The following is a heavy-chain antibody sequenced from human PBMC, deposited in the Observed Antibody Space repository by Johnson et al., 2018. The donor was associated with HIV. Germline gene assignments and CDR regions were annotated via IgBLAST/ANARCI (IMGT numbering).Heavy chain of an antibody. V-gene: IGHV3-13*01. Sequence: MHLVESGGGLVQPGGSLRLSCAASGFTFSSYDMHWVRQTTGKGLEWVSVIDTAGDTYYAGSVKGRFTISRENAKKSLYLQMNSLRAGDTAVYYCARGGKWSGDAFDIWGQGTTVTVSS. CDR3: ARGGKWSGDAFDI. J-gene: IGHJ3*02. D-gene: IGHD3-10*01. CDR1: GFTFSSYD. CDR2: IDTAGDT.